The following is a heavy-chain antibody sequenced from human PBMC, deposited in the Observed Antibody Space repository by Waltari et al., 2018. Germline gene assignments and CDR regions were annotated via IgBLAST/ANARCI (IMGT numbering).Heavy chain of an antibody. CDR1: GFNFGSYS. Sequence: EVQLLESGGGLVQPGESLRLSCVASGFNFGSYSMSWVRQAPGKGLEWVSTMYGPTTNTHYADSVEGRFTISRDNSKNTLYLHMNSLRADDTAIYYCATWMVSHFDYWGQGTLVT. D-gene: IGHD2-8*01. V-gene: IGHV3-23*01. CDR3: ATWMVSHFDY. J-gene: IGHJ4*02. CDR2: MYGPTTNT.